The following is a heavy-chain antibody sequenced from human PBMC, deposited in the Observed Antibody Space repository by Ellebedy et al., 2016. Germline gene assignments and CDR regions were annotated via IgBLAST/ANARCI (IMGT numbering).Heavy chain of an antibody. CDR2: IYYSGNT. CDR3: ARGVATGDRVAFDY. J-gene: IGHJ4*02. V-gene: IGHV4-30-4*01. Sequence: SETLSLTXTVSGGSISSGDYYWIWIRQPPGKGLEWIGYIYYSGNTNYNPSLRSRVTISVDTSKNQFSLKLSSVTAADTAVYYCARGVATGDRVAFDYWGQGTLVTVSS. D-gene: IGHD7-27*01. CDR1: GGSISSGDYY.